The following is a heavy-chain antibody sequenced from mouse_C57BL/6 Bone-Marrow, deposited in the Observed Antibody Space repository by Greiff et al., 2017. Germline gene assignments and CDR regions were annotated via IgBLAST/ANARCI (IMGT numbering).Heavy chain of an antibody. J-gene: IGHJ1*03. D-gene: IGHD2-4*01. CDR3: ASPYDYDGRYFDV. V-gene: IGHV14-3*01. CDR1: GFNIKNTY. Sequence: EVQLQESVAELVRPGASVKLSCTASGFNIKNTYMHWVKQRPEQGLEWIGRIDPANGNTKYAPKFQGKATITADTSSNTAYLQLSSLTSEDTAIYYCASPYDYDGRYFDVWGTGTTVTVSS. CDR2: IDPANGNT.